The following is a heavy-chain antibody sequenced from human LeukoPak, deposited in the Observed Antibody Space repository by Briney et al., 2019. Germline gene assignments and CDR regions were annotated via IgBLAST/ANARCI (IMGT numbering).Heavy chain of an antibody. CDR3: ARGAYCYDSSGYYDFDY. CDR2: INSDGSST. D-gene: IGHD3-22*01. V-gene: IGHV3-74*01. J-gene: IGHJ4*02. CDR1: GYTFSSYW. Sequence: GGSLRVSCADSGYTFSSYWMHWVRQAPGKGLVWVSRINSDGSSTSYADSVKGRFTISRDNAKNTLYLQMNSLRAEDTAVYYCARGAYCYDSSGYYDFDYWGQGTLVTVSS.